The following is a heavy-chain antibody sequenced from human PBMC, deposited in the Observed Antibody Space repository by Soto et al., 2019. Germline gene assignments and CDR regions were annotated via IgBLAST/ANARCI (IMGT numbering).Heavy chain of an antibody. Sequence: GASVKVCCKASGYTFTSYGISWVRQAPGQGLEWMGWISAYNGNTNYAQKLQVRVTMTTDTSTSTAYMELRSLRSDDTAVYYCVRDDIVVVPAAMSPSYSWFDPWGKEPLVTVSS. CDR2: ISAYNGNT. CDR3: VRDDIVVVPAAMSPSYSWFDP. D-gene: IGHD2-2*01. J-gene: IGHJ5*02. V-gene: IGHV1-18*01. CDR1: GYTFTSYG.